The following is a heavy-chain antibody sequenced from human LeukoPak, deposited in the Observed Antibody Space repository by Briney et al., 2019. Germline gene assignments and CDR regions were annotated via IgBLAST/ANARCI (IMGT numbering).Heavy chain of an antibody. CDR2: IYYSGST. V-gene: IGHV4-39*01. D-gene: IGHD6-13*01. Sequence: SETLSLTCTVSGGSISSSSYYWGWIRQPPGKGLEWIGSIYYSGSTYYNPSLKTRVTISVGTSKNQFSLKLSSVTAADTAVYYCASRIAAAGTHVSGYFDLWGRGTLVTASS. CDR3: ASRIAAAGTHVSGYFDL. CDR1: GGSISSSSYY. J-gene: IGHJ2*01.